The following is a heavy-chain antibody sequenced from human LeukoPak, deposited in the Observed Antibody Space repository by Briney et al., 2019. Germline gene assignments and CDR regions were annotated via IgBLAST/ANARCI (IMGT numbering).Heavy chain of an antibody. J-gene: IGHJ4*02. V-gene: IGHV4-59*01. D-gene: IGHD4-17*01. CDR1: GGSISSYY. CDR2: IYCSGIT. CDR3: AIKASYGDYGREYFDY. Sequence: SETLSLTCTVSGGSISSYYWSWIRQPPGKGLEWVCYIYCSGITTYNPSIKRRVTISVDTPKNTLYLKMSSVTAADTAVYYCAIKASYGDYGREYFDYWGQGTLVTVSS.